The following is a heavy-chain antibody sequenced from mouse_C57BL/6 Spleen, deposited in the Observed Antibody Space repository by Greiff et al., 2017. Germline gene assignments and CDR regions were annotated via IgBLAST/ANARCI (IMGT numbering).Heavy chain of an antibody. V-gene: IGHV1-82*01. CDR1: GYAFSSSW. CDR2: IYPGDGDT. Sequence: QVQLQQSGPELVKPGASVKISCKASGYAFSSSWMNWVKQRPGKGLEWIGRIYPGDGDTNYTGKFKGEATLTADKSSSTTYMQLSSLTSEDAAVCYCARPICDGYFDGWGTGTTVTVSS. D-gene: IGHD6-5*01. J-gene: IGHJ1*03. CDR3: ARPICDGYFDG.